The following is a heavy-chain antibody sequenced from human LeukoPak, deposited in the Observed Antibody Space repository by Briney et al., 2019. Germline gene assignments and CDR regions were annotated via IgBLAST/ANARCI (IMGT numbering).Heavy chain of an antibody. D-gene: IGHD1-26*01. V-gene: IGHV4-59*12. CDR1: GDSISSYY. J-gene: IGHJ4*02. CDR2: IYYSGST. CDR3: ARGIWELPSVLDY. Sequence: SETLSLTCTVSGDSISSYYWSWIRQPPGKGLEWIGYIYYSGSTNYNPSLKSRVTISVDTSKNQFSLKLSSVTAADTAVYYCARGIWELPSVLDYWGQGTLVTVSS.